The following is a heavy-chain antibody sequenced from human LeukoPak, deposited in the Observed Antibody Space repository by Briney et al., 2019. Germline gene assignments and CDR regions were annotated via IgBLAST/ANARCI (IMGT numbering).Heavy chain of an antibody. V-gene: IGHV4-34*01. CDR1: GGSMSSSGYY. Sequence: SETLSLTCAVSGGSMSSSGYYWSWIRQPPGKGLEWIGEINHSGSTNYNPSLESRVTISVDTSKNQFSLKLSPLTAADTAVYYCVPTEPEVAARGADYFDYWGQGTLVTVSS. D-gene: IGHD6-6*01. J-gene: IGHJ4*02. CDR3: VPTEPEVAARGADYFDY. CDR2: INHSGST.